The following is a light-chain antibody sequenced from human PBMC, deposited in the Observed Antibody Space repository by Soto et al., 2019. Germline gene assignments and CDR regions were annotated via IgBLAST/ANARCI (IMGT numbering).Light chain of an antibody. CDR3: CSYTSSLTKV. CDR1: SSVVGAYNY. V-gene: IGLV2-14*03. Sequence: QSALTQPASVSGSPGQSITISCTGTSSVVGAYNYVSWYQQHPGKAPKLMIYDVSYRPSGISDRFSGSKSANTASLTISGLQPDDEADYYCCSYTSSLTKVFGGGTKVTVL. CDR2: DVS. J-gene: IGLJ2*01.